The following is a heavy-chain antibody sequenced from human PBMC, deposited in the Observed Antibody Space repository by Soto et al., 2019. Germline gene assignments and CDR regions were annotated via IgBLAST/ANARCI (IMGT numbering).Heavy chain of an antibody. Sequence: SETLSLTCAVSGGSISSGGYSWIWIRQPPGKGLEWIGYIYHSGSTYYNPSLKSRVTISVDRSKNLFSLNLISVTAADTAVYYCARVPGPWGQGTLVTVSS. CDR3: ARVPGP. CDR1: GGSISSGGYS. CDR2: IYHSGST. V-gene: IGHV4-30-2*01. D-gene: IGHD7-27*01. J-gene: IGHJ5*02.